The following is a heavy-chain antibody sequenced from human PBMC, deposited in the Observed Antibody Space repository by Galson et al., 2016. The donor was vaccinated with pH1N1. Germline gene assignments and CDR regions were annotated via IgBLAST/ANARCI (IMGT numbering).Heavy chain of an antibody. Sequence: QSGAEVKKPGESLKISCQGSGYSFRNSWIGWVRQMPGKGLEWVGIIHPEDSDSRYRPSFEGQVTLSVDRSINTAYLQWSSLKASDTAMYYCARHTRYDIFPHSLYIDSWGQGTLVTVSS. D-gene: IGHD3-9*01. V-gene: IGHV5-51*01. CDR1: GYSFRNSW. J-gene: IGHJ4*02. CDR2: IHPEDSDS. CDR3: ARHTRYDIFPHSLYIDS.